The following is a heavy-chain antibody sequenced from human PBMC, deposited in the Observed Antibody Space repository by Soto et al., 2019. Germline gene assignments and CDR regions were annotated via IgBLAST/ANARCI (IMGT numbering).Heavy chain of an antibody. V-gene: IGHV4-30-4*01. CDR2: IYYSGST. J-gene: IGHJ4*02. Sequence: QVQLQESGPGLVKPSQTQSLTCTVSGGSISSGDYYWSWIRQPPGKGLEWIGYIYYSGSTYYNPSLKSRVTISVDTSKNQFSLKLSSVTAADTAVYYCARNRMIQLWPEWMYYFDYWGQGTLVTVSS. CDR1: GGSISSGDYY. CDR3: ARNRMIQLWPEWMYYFDY. D-gene: IGHD5-18*01.